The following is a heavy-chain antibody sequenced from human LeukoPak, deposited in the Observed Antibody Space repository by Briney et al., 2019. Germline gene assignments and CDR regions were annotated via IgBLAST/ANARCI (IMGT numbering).Heavy chain of an antibody. V-gene: IGHV1-18*01. CDR3: ARGLGDGYSYYFDY. CDR2: ISAYNGNT. Sequence: ASVNVSCKASGYTFTSYGISGVRQAPGQGVEGMGWISAYNGNTNYAQTLHGRVTMTTDTSTSTAYMELRSLRSDDTAVYYCARGLGDGYSYYFDYWGQGTLVTVSS. D-gene: IGHD5-24*01. CDR1: GYTFTSYG. J-gene: IGHJ4*02.